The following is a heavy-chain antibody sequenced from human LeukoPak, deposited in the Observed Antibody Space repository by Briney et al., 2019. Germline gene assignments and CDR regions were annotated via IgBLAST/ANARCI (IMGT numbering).Heavy chain of an antibody. CDR1: GYTFTSYG. D-gene: IGHD3-10*01. J-gene: IGHJ6*02. CDR3: AREVVNYHGSGSFSPRQDYYGMDV. CDR2: ISAYNGNT. Sequence: ASVKVSCKASGYTFTSYGISWVRQAPGQGLEWMGWISAYNGNTNYTQKLQGRVTMTTDTSTSTAYMELRSLRSDDTAVYYCAREVVNYHGSGSFSPRQDYYGMDVWGQGTTVIVSS. V-gene: IGHV1-18*01.